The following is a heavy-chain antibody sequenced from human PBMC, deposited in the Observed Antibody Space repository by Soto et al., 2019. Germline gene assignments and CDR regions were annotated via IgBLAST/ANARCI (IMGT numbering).Heavy chain of an antibody. D-gene: IGHD3-3*01. J-gene: IGHJ6*03. CDR2: IYYSGST. Sequence: SETLSLTCTVSGGSISSSSYYWGWIRQPPGKGLEWIGSIYYSGSTYYNPSLKSRVTISVDTSKNQFSLKLSSVTAADTAVYYCARGSETYYDFWSGYYVPQLPNYYYYMDVWGKGTTVTVSS. CDR1: GGSISSSSYY. CDR3: ARGSETYYDFWSGYYVPQLPNYYYYMDV. V-gene: IGHV4-39*01.